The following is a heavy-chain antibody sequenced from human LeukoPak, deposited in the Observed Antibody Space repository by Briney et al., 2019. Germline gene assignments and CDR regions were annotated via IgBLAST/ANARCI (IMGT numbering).Heavy chain of an antibody. CDR3: TSRELSY. Sequence: GESLKISCAASGFTFSASAMHWVRQASGKGLEWVGRARSKPNNYATTYAASVKGRFTISRDDSKNTAYLQMNSLEPEDTAVYYCTSRELSYWGQGTLVIVSS. CDR2: ARSKPNNYAT. CDR1: GFTFSASA. V-gene: IGHV3-73*01. D-gene: IGHD3-16*02. J-gene: IGHJ4*02.